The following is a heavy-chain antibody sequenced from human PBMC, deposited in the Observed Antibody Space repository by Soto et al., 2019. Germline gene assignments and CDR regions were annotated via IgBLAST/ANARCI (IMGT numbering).Heavy chain of an antibody. J-gene: IGHJ5*02. D-gene: IGHD4-17*01. V-gene: IGHV4-59*01. CDR1: GGSISSYY. CDR2: IYYSGST. Sequence: SETLSLTCTVSGGSISSYYWSWIRQPPGKGLEWIGYIYYSGSTNYNPSLKSRVTISVDTSKNQFSLKLSSVTAADTAVYYCARDHYGSNRFDPWGQGTLVTVSS. CDR3: ARDHYGSNRFDP.